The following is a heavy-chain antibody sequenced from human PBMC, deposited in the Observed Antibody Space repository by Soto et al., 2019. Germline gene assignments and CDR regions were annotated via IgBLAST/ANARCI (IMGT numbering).Heavy chain of an antibody. CDR1: GYTYTSYA. Sequence: AAVKISFKASGYTYTSYAMHWVRQAPGERREGMGWINAGNGNTKYSQKFQARVTITRDSSASTVYMELSSLSSEDTAVYYCARDTRWFGELFISYYYCMDVWGQGTTVTVSS. CDR2: INAGNGNT. D-gene: IGHD3-10*01. CDR3: ARDTRWFGELFISYYYCMDV. J-gene: IGHJ6*02. V-gene: IGHV1-3*01.